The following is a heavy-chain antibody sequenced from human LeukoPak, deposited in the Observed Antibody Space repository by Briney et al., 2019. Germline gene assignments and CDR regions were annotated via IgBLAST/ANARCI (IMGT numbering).Heavy chain of an antibody. D-gene: IGHD5-24*01. V-gene: IGHV3-7*01. CDR3: ARYTYKHDC. Sequence: GGSLRPSCAASGFTFSHYWMTWVRQAPGKGLEWVANVKEDGSQKTYVDSVKGRFTISRDNAKNSLFLQMNNVRADDTAVYYCARYTYKHDCWGQGTLVTASS. J-gene: IGHJ4*02. CDR2: VKEDGSQK. CDR1: GFTFSHYW.